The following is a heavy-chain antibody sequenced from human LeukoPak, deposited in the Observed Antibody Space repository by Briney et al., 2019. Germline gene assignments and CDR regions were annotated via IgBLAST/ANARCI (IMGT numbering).Heavy chain of an antibody. V-gene: IGHV3-13*01. CDR1: GFTVSSNY. CDR2: IGTAGEI. CDR3: ARAAYSSTWYSRYFDL. J-gene: IGHJ2*01. Sequence: SGGSLRLSCAASGFTVSSNYMSWVRQATGKGLEWVSGIGTAGEIYYPGSVKGRFTISRENAKNSLYLQMNSLRAGDTAVYYCARAAYSSTWYSRYFDLWGRGTLVTVSS. D-gene: IGHD6-13*01.